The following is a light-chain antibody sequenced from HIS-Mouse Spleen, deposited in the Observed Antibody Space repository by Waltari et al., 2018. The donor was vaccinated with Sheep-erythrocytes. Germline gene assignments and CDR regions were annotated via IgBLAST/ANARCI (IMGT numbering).Light chain of an antibody. V-gene: IGKV2-28*01. J-gene: IGKJ1*01. CDR2: WGS. Sequence: DIVMTQSPLSLPVTPGEPASISCRSSQSLLHSNGYNYFDWYLQKPGQSPQLLIYWGSNRASGVPDRFSGSGSGTDFTLKISRVEAEDVGVYYCMQALQTPRTFGQGTKVEIK. CDR3: MQALQTPRT. CDR1: QSLLHSNGYNY.